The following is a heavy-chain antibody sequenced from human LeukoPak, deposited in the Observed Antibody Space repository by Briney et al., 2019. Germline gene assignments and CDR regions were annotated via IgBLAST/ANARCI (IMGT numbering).Heavy chain of an antibody. J-gene: IGHJ3*01. Sequence: ASVKVSCKASGYIFTGYYMHWVRQAPGQGLEWMGWINPNRGGTNYAQKFQGRVTMTRDTSINTAYMELNRLTSDDTALYYCARDVDHGDSTGKGLVDFWGQGAMVTVSS. D-gene: IGHD4-17*01. CDR2: INPNRGGT. CDR3: ARDVDHGDSTGKGLVDF. CDR1: GYIFTGYY. V-gene: IGHV1-2*02.